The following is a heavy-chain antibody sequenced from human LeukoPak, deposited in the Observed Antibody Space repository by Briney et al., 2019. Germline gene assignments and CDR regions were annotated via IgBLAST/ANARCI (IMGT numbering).Heavy chain of an antibody. CDR3: SRETTSGY. Sequence: GGSLRLSCAASGFSFSGYSMNWVRQPPGQGLEWISYISRGSHTIHYADSVRGRFTISRDDAKNSLYLQMNSLRAEDTGIYYCSRETTSGYWGQGTLVTVSS. J-gene: IGHJ4*02. CDR2: ISRGSHTI. V-gene: IGHV3-48*04. D-gene: IGHD1-1*01. CDR1: GFSFSGYS.